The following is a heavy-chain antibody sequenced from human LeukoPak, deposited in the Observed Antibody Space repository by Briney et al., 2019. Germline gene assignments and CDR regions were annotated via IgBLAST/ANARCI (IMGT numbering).Heavy chain of an antibody. D-gene: IGHD3-3*01. V-gene: IGHV4-34*01. Sequence: GSLRLSCAASGFTFSSYAMSWVRQSPEKGLEWIGTIRQSGGTTYNPSLKSRVTISLDTSKNQFSLKLSSVTAADTSVYYCARGLEGRYQYREFRSDYYYFDFWGQGTLVTVSS. CDR2: IRQSGGT. J-gene: IGHJ4*02. CDR3: ARGLEGRYQYREFRSDYYYFDF. CDR1: GFTFSSYA.